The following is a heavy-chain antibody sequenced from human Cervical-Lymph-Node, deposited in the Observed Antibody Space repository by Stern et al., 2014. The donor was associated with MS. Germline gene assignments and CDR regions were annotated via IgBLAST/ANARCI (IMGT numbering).Heavy chain of an antibody. D-gene: IGHD3-10*01. CDR1: GDSISSGDHY. CDR3: ARASWFAELTFDY. CDR2: IHYSGST. Sequence: QVQLQESGPGLVKPSQTLSLTCTVSGDSISSGDHYWSWIRHPPGKGLEWLGYIHYSGSTFYSPSLKSRLTISVDTSKNQCSLNLNAVTAADTAVYFWARASWFAELTFDYWGQGTLATVS. V-gene: IGHV4-30-4*01. J-gene: IGHJ4*02.